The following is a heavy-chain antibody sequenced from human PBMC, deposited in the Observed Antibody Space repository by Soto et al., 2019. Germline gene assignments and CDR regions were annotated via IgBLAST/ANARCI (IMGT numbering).Heavy chain of an antibody. CDR3: ARGHVSSGWCDYYGMDV. J-gene: IGHJ6*02. V-gene: IGHV1-8*01. D-gene: IGHD6-19*01. Sequence: QVQLVQSGAEVKKPGASVKVSCKASGYTFTSYDINWVRQATGQGLEWMGWMNPNSGNTGYAQKFQGRVTMTRNTSISTAYMELSSLRSEDTAVYYCARGHVSSGWCDYYGMDVWGQGTTVTVSS. CDR1: GYTFTSYD. CDR2: MNPNSGNT.